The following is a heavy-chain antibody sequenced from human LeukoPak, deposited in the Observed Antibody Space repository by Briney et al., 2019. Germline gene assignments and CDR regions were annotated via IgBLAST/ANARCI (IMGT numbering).Heavy chain of an antibody. CDR2: VYYSGST. CDR1: GGSISSSSYD. J-gene: IGHJ6*03. V-gene: IGHV4-39*01. CDR3: ARHSCTNDVCPYYYYMDV. Sequence: PSETLSLACTVSGGSISSSSYDWGWIRQPPGKGLEWIGSVYYSGSTYYNPSLRSRVTMSVHTSKNQFSLKLSSVTAADTAVYYCARHSCTNDVCPYYYYMDVWGKGTTVTVSS. D-gene: IGHD2-8*01.